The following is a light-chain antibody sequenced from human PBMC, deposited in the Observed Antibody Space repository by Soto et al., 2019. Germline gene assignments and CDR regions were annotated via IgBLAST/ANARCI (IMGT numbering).Light chain of an antibody. J-gene: IGKJ5*01. V-gene: IGKV3-11*01. CDR3: QQRSNWPPIT. Sequence: PGQTARLSCKSSEPIKTFYFGWYQHKPGQSPRLLINGVYTRATGIPDRFSGSGSGTDFTLTISSLEPEDFAVYYCQQRSNWPPITFGQGTRLEIK. CDR2: GVY. CDR1: EPIKTFY.